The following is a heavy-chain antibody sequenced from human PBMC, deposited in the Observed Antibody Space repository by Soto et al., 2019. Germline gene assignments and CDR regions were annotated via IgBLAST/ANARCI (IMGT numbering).Heavy chain of an antibody. J-gene: IGHJ3*02. V-gene: IGHV1-24*01. Sequence: ASVKVSCKVSGYTLTELSMHWVRQAPGKGLEWMGGFDPEDGETIHAQKFQGRVTMTEDTSTDTAYMELSSLRSEDTAVYYCATDWRVAASRGHAFDIWGQGTMVTVSS. CDR1: GYTLTELS. CDR3: ATDWRVAASRGHAFDI. D-gene: IGHD6-6*01. CDR2: FDPEDGET.